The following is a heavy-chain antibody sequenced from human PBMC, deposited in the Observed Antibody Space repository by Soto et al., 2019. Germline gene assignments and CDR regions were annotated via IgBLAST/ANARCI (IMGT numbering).Heavy chain of an antibody. CDR1: AFSLSTGGVG. J-gene: IGHJ6*02. V-gene: IGHV2-5*02. D-gene: IGHD2-21*02. CDR3: IQSRCGGDCLQSYASYYYYGMDV. Sequence: QITLKESGPTLVKPTQTLTLTCTFSAFSLSTGGVGVGWIRQPPGKALEWLALIYWDDDKRYSPSLSSRLTITEDTSKNQVVLTMTSMDPVDTATYYCIQSRCGGDCLQSYASYYYYGMDVWGQGTTVTVSS. CDR2: IYWDDDK.